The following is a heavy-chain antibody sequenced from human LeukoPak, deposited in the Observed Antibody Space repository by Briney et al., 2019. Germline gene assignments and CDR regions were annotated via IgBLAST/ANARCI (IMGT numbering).Heavy chain of an antibody. V-gene: IGHV1-18*01. Sequence: ASVKVSCKASGYTFTSYGISWVRQAPGQGLEWMGWISAYNGNTNYAQKLQGRVTMTTDTSTSTAYMELRSLRSDDTAVYYCARVRLSGVVITTDFDYWGQGTLVTVSS. CDR3: ARVRLSGVVITTDFDY. CDR1: GYTFTSYG. D-gene: IGHD3-22*01. CDR2: ISAYNGNT. J-gene: IGHJ4*02.